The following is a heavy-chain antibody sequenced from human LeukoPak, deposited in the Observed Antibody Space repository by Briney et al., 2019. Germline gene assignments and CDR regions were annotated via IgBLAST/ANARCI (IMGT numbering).Heavy chain of an antibody. CDR2: ISGSGGST. CDR3: AKDTRPYSSGWPTHXDY. Sequence: GGSLRLSCAASGFTFSSYAMSWVRQAPGKGLEWVSAISGSGGSTYYADSVKGRFTISRDNSKNTLYLQMNSLRAEDTAVYYCAKDTRPYSSGWPTHXDYWGQGTLVTVSS. J-gene: IGHJ4*02. D-gene: IGHD6-19*01. CDR1: GFTFSSYA. V-gene: IGHV3-23*01.